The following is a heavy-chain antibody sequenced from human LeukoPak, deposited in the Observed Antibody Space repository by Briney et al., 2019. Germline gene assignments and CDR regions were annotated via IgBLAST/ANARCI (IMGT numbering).Heavy chain of an antibody. CDR3: AKAPSNSWWFDP. CDR2: ISGSGGST. J-gene: IGHJ5*02. Sequence: GGFLRLSCAASGFTFSSYAMSWVRQAPGKGLEWVSAISGSGGSTYYADSVKGRFTISRDNSKNTLYLQMNSLRAEDTAVYYCAKAPSNSWWFDPRGQGTLVTVSS. D-gene: IGHD1-1*01. V-gene: IGHV3-23*01. CDR1: GFTFSSYA.